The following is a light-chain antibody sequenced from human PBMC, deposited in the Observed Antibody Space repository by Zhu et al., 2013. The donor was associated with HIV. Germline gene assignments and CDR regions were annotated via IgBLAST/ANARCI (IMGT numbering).Light chain of an antibody. CDR3: QQRSYWPPIT. V-gene: IGKV3-11*01. CDR1: QSVSTY. CDR2: DAS. J-gene: IGKJ5*01. Sequence: EIVMTQSPATLSVSPGERVILSCRASQSVSTYLAWYQHKPGQAPRLLIYDASNRATGIPARFSGRGSGTDFTLSISSLEPEDSAVYYCQQRSYWPPITFGQGTRLQIQ.